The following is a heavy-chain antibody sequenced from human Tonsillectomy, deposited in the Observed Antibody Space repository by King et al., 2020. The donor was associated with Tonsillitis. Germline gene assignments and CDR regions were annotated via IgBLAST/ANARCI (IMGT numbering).Heavy chain of an antibody. CDR2: IYHSGNT. D-gene: IGHD1-26*01. Sequence: QLQESGPGLVKPSETLSLTCTVSGYSISSGYYWGWIRQSPGKGLEWIGSIYHSGNTYYNPSLKSRVTISVDTSKNQFSLKLSSVTAADTAVYYCARPGSLHNPAAFDIWGKGTMVTVSS. V-gene: IGHV4-38-2*02. CDR1: GYSISSGYY. CDR3: ARPGSLHNPAAFDI. J-gene: IGHJ3*02.